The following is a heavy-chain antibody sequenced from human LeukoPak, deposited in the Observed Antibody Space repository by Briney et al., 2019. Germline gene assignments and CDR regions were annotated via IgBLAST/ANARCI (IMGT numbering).Heavy chain of an antibody. CDR2: IYHSGSP. D-gene: IGHD1-26*01. V-gene: IGHV4-38-2*01. CDR3: ARGGWELLYYFDY. J-gene: IGHJ4*02. Sequence: SETLSLTCAVSGYSIGSGYYWGWIRQPPRKGLEWIGSIYHSGSPYYNPSLKSRVTISVDTSRNQFSLKLSSVTAADTAVYYCARGGWELLYYFDYWGQGILVTVSS. CDR1: GYSIGSGYY.